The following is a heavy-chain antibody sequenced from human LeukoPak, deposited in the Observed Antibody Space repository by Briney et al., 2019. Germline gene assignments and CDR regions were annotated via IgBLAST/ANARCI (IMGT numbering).Heavy chain of an antibody. V-gene: IGHV3-53*01. Sequence: GGSLRLSWAASGFTVSDNYMSWVRQAPGKGLEWVSVIYSGGSTYYADSVKGRFTISRDNSKNTLYLQINSLRAEDTAVYYCARETSPHGDLDYWGQGTLVTVSS. J-gene: IGHJ4*02. D-gene: IGHD4-17*01. CDR3: ARETSPHGDLDY. CDR2: IYSGGST. CDR1: GFTVSDNY.